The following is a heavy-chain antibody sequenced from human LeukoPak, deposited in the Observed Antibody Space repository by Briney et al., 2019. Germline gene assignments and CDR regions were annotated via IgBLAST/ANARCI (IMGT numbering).Heavy chain of an antibody. CDR2: ISYDGSNK. Sequence: PGGSLRLSCEASGFTFSSYGMHWVRQAPGKGLEWVAVISYDGSNKYYADSVKGRFTISRDNAKNSLYLQMNSLRAEDTAVYYCAELGITMIGGVWGKGTTVTISS. D-gene: IGHD3-10*02. J-gene: IGHJ6*04. V-gene: IGHV3-30*18. CDR1: GFTFSSYG. CDR3: AELGITMIGGV.